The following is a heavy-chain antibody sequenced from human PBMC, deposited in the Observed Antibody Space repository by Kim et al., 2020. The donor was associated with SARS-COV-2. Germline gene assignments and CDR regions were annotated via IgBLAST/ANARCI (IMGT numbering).Heavy chain of an antibody. CDR1: GGTFSSYA. CDR2: IIPIFGTA. CDR3: ARVVSVVISIENWFDP. Sequence: SVKVSCKASGGTFSSYAISWVRQAPGQGLEWMGGIIPIFGTANYAQKFQGRVTITADESTSTAYMELSSLRSEDTAVYYCARVVSVVISIENWFDPWGQGTLVTVSS. J-gene: IGHJ5*02. V-gene: IGHV1-69*13. D-gene: IGHD3-22*01.